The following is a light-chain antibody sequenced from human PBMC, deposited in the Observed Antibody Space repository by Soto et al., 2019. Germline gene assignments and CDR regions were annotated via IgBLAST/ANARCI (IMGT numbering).Light chain of an antibody. CDR2: EVT. J-gene: IGLJ3*02. CDR1: SSDVGRYNL. CDR3: CSYGSGSTLV. Sequence: QSALTQPASVSGSPGQSIAISCTGTSSDVGRYNLVSWYQQFPGKAPKAVIHEVTKRPAGVSNRFSGSKSGNTASLTISGLQAEDEADYYCCSYGSGSTLVVGGGTKVTVL. V-gene: IGLV2-23*02.